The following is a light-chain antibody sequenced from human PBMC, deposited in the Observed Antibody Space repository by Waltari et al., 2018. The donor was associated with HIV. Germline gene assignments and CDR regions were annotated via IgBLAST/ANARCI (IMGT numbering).Light chain of an antibody. V-gene: IGKV1-5*03. CDR1: QTSSRW. CDR2: KAS. Sequence: DIQMTQSPSTLSASVGDRVTITCRASQTSSRWLAWYQQKPGKAPKLLIYKASSLESGVPSRFSGSGSGTDFTLTISSLQPDDFATYYCLQYKDFPLTFGGGTKVEIK. J-gene: IGKJ4*01. CDR3: LQYKDFPLT.